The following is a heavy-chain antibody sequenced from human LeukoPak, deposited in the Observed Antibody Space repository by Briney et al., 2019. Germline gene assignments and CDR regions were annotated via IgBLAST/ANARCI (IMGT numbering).Heavy chain of an antibody. D-gene: IGHD2-15*01. V-gene: IGHV4-30-4*01. Sequence: SETLSLTCTVSGGSISSGDYYWSWIRQPPGKGLEWIGYIYYSGSTYYNPSLKSRVTISVDTSKNQFSLKLSSVTAADTAVYYCARYRSGGSCYSPDAFDIWGQGTMVTVSS. J-gene: IGHJ3*02. CDR3: ARYRSGGSCYSPDAFDI. CDR1: GGSISSGDYY. CDR2: IYYSGST.